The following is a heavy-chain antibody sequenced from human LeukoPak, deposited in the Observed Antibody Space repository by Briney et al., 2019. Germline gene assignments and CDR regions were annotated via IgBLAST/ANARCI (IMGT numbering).Heavy chain of an antibody. Sequence: SETLSLTCTVSGGSISSYYWSWVRQPPGKGLEWIGFVYYTGSTNYSPSLKSQVTMSVDTSKNQFSLKLSSVTAADTAVYYCARDMRYDSSGWAFDYWGQGTLVTVSS. CDR2: VYYTGST. CDR3: ARDMRYDSSGWAFDY. CDR1: GGSISSYY. J-gene: IGHJ4*02. V-gene: IGHV4-59*01. D-gene: IGHD3-22*01.